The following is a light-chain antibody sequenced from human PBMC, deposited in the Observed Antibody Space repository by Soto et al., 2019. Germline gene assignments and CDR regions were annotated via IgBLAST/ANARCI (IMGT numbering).Light chain of an antibody. Sequence: DIQMTQSPSSLSASVGDRVTITCRASQGISTYLVWYQQRQGRAPKLLIYDASSLLGGVPSRFSGSGSGTDFTLTISSLQPEDFATYYCQQSYRTPYTFGQGTKLETK. J-gene: IGKJ2*01. CDR3: QQSYRTPYT. CDR2: DAS. CDR1: QGISTY. V-gene: IGKV1-39*01.